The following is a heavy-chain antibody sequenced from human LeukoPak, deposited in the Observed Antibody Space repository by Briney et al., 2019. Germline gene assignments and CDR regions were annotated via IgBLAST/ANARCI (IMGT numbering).Heavy chain of an antibody. CDR3: AKATGYLL. V-gene: IGHV3-23*01. J-gene: IGHJ4*02. D-gene: IGHD1-14*01. CDR2: ISGSGGST. Sequence: PGGSLRLSCAASGFTFSSYAMSWARQAPGKGLEWVSAISGSGGSTYYADSVKGRFTISRDNSENTLYLHMNSLRAEGTAVYYCAKATGYLLWGQGTLVTVSS. CDR1: GFTFSSYA.